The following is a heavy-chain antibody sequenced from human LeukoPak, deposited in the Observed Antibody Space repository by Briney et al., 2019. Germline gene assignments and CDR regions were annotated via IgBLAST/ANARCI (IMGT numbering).Heavy chain of an antibody. D-gene: IGHD6-13*01. CDR3: AKSPEAAAAAHFDY. J-gene: IGHJ4*02. Sequence: GGSLRLSCAASGFXFSSYAMSWVRQAPGKGLXXXXXXSGSGGSXYXXXSXXXXXTXXXDDSKNTLYLQMNSLRAEDTAVYYXAKSPEAAAAAHFDYWGQGTLVTVSS. CDR2: XSGSGGSX. V-gene: IGHV3-23*01. CDR1: GFXFSSYA.